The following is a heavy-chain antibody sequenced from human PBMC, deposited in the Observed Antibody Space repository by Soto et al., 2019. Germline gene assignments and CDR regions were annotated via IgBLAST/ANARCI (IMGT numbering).Heavy chain of an antibody. J-gene: IGHJ4*02. Sequence: QVQLQESGPGLVKPSETLSLTCTFSGGSISNHHWSWIRQPPGKGLEWIGYIYYSGDTKYNPSLKSRVSISPDASSNQFSLKLSSVTAADAAVYYCATYGGGEGGRGYWGQGTLVTVSS. CDR2: IYYSGDT. CDR3: ATYGGGEGGRGY. D-gene: IGHD2-21*01. V-gene: IGHV4-59*08. CDR1: GGSISNHH.